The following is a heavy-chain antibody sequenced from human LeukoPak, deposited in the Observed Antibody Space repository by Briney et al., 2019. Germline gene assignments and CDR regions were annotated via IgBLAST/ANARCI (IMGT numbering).Heavy chain of an antibody. V-gene: IGHV4-4*07. CDR2: ISSSGTT. CDR1: GGSISSYY. D-gene: IGHD3-10*01. Sequence: SETLSLTCTVSGGSISSYYWSWLRQPAGKGLEWIGRISSSGTTNYHPSLKSRVTMSVDPSKNQFSLKLSSVTAADTAMYYCARDSGSGNFDYWGQGTLVTVSS. J-gene: IGHJ4*02. CDR3: ARDSGSGNFDY.